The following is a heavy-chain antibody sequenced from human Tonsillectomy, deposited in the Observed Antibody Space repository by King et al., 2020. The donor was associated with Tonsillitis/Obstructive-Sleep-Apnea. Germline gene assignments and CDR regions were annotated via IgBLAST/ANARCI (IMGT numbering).Heavy chain of an antibody. J-gene: IGHJ4*02. CDR2: IEPSDSYT. V-gene: IGHV5-10-1*01. CDR1: GYSFTSYW. D-gene: IGHD2-2*01. Sequence: QLVQSGAEVKKPGESLRISCKASGYSFTSYWITWVRQMPGKGLEWMGRIEPSDSYTNYSPSFQGHVTISGDKSIGAAYLQWSSLKASDTAMYYCASSTDLNFDYWGQGTLVTVSS. CDR3: ASSTDLNFDY.